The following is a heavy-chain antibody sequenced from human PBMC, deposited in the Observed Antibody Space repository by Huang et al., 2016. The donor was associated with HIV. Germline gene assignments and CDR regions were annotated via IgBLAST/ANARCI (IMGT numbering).Heavy chain of an antibody. CDR2: ITGRGSSS. CDR1: GFTFSSYA. CDR3: AKADSGAAAGSLVDY. V-gene: IGHV3-23*01. Sequence: EVQLLESGGGLVQPGGSLRLSCAASGFTFSSYAMRWVRQGPGKGLELVSIITGRGSSSYYADSVKGRFTISRDNSKNTLYLQMNSLRAEDTAIYYCAKADSGAAAGSLVDYWGQGTLVTVSS. D-gene: IGHD6-13*01. J-gene: IGHJ4*02.